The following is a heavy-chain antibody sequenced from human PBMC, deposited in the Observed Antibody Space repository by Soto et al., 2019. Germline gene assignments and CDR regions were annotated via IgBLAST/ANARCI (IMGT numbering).Heavy chain of an antibody. D-gene: IGHD2-8*02. V-gene: IGHV3-23*01. Sequence: EVQMLESGGGLAQPGGSLRLSCAVSGFICSSYDMSWVRQAPGKGLEWVATILVGGSTHYEDSVKGRFTISRDTSKNTVYLQMNSLTAGDTAVYYCAKATATGGGAFEIYGQGTMVTVSS. CDR2: ILVGGST. CDR1: GFICSSYD. J-gene: IGHJ3*02. CDR3: AKATATGGGAFEI.